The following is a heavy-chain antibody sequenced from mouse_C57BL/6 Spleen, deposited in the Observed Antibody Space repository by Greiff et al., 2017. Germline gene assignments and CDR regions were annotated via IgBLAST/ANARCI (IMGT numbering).Heavy chain of an antibody. CDR2: IDPSDSYT. CDR1: GYTFTSYW. V-gene: IGHV1-69*01. J-gene: IGHJ2*01. Sequence: QIQLQQSGAELVMPGASVKLSCKASGYTFTSYWMHWVKQRPGQGLEWIGEIDPSDSYTNYNQKFKGKSTLTVDKSSSTAYMQLSSLTSEDSAVYYCARRPFQTFYFDYWGQGTTRTVSS. CDR3: ARRPFQTFYFDY.